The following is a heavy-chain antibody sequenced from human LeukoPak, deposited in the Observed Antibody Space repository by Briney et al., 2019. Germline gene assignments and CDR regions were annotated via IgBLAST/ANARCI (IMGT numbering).Heavy chain of an antibody. CDR3: AREVGTYKAYFQH. J-gene: IGHJ1*01. D-gene: IGHD1-26*01. CDR2: ISGSGGST. V-gene: IGHV3-23*01. CDR1: GFTFSSYA. Sequence: GGSLRLSCAASGFTFSSYAMSWVRQAPGKGLEWVSTISGSGGSTYYADSVKGRFTISRDNSKNMLYLQMNSLRAEDTAVYYCAREVGTYKAYFQHWGQGTLVTVSS.